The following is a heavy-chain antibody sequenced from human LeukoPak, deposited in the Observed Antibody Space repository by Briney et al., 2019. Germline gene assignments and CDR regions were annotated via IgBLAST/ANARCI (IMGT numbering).Heavy chain of an antibody. CDR1: GGSISSYY. CDR2: IYYSGST. Sequence: SETLSLTCTVSGGSISSYYWSWIRQPPGKGLEWIGYIYYSGSTNYNPSLKSRVTISVDTSKNQFSLQLSSVTAADTAVYYCARGQLASAAEYFQHWGQGTLVTVSS. J-gene: IGHJ1*01. CDR3: ARGQLASAAEYFQH. V-gene: IGHV4-59*01. D-gene: IGHD6-13*01.